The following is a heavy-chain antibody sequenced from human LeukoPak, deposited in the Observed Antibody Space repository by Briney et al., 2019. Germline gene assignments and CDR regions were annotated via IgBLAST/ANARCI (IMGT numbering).Heavy chain of an antibody. J-gene: IGHJ3*02. CDR1: GGSVSNYY. D-gene: IGHD1-26*01. V-gene: IGHV4-4*07. Sequence: SETLSLTCTVPGGSVSNYYWSWIRHPAGKGLEWIGRIHTSGSTNYDPSLKSRVTMSVDTSKSQFSLKLSSVTAADTAVYYCARMVGATRCDIWGQGTMVTVSS. CDR3: ARMVGATRCDI. CDR2: IHTSGST.